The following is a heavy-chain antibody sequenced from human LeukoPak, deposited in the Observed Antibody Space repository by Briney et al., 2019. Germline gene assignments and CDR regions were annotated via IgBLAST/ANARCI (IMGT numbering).Heavy chain of an antibody. Sequence: GGSLRLSRAASGFTFSNSWMSWVRQAPGKGLEWVANIKQDGSEKYYVDSVKGRFTISRDNAKNSLYLQMNSLRAEDTAVYYCARRYYDFWSGYSYYFDYWGQGTLVTVSS. D-gene: IGHD3-3*01. CDR1: GFTFSNSW. CDR3: ARRYYDFWSGYSYYFDY. V-gene: IGHV3-7*01. J-gene: IGHJ4*02. CDR2: IKQDGSEK.